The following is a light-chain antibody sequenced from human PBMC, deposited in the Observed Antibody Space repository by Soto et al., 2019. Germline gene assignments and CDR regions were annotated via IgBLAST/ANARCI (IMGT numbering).Light chain of an antibody. Sequence: EIVLTQSPGTLSLSPGETATLSCRSSQSVSSTYLAWYQQKPGQAPRLIIYRASTRATGVPARFSGSGSGTEFTLNISSLQSEDFAVYYCQQYNNWPKMFGQGTKVDIK. CDR3: QQYNNWPKM. J-gene: IGKJ1*01. CDR1: QSVSSTY. V-gene: IGKV3-15*01. CDR2: RAS.